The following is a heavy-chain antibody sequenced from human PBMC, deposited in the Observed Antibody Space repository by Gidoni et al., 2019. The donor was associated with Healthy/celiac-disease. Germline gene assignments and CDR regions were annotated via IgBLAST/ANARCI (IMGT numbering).Heavy chain of an antibody. CDR3: AKLLEWLPQGSRDY. CDR1: GFPFSSYA. CDR2: ISGSGGST. Sequence: EVQLLESGGGLVQPGGSLRLSCAASGFPFSSYAMSWVRQAPGKGLEWVSAISGSGGSTYYADSVKGRFTISRDNSKNTLYLQRNSLRAEDTAVYYCAKLLEWLPQGSRDYWGQGTLVTVSS. J-gene: IGHJ4*02. V-gene: IGHV3-23*01. D-gene: IGHD3-3*01.